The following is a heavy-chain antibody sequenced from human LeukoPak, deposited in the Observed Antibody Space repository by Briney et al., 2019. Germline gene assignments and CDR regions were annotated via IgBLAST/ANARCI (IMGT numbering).Heavy chain of an antibody. CDR1: GLPFSNHW. V-gene: IGHV3-7*01. Sequence: PGGSLRLSCSVSGLPFSNHWMTWVRQAPGKGLERVANISQDGSEKYYVDAVKVRFSISRYNAKSSRYLQMNSLRVEDTAMYFPAREGYGDYHIWGQGTIVTVSS. CDR3: AREGYGDYHI. J-gene: IGHJ3*02. D-gene: IGHD4-17*01. CDR2: ISQDGSEK.